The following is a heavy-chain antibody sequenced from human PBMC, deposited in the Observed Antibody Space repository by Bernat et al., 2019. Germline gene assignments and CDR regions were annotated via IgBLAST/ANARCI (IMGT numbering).Heavy chain of an antibody. CDR2: ISSSSSSI. D-gene: IGHD6-13*01. CDR1: GFTFSSYS. V-gene: IGHV3-48*01. J-gene: IGHJ4*02. Sequence: EVQLVESGGGLVQPGGSLRLSCAASGFTFSSYSMNWVRQAPGKGLEWVSYISSSSSSIYADSVKGRFTISRDNAKNSLYLQMNSLRAEDTAVYYCARVAAAGSHCDYWGQGTLVTVSS. CDR3: ARVAAAGSHCDY.